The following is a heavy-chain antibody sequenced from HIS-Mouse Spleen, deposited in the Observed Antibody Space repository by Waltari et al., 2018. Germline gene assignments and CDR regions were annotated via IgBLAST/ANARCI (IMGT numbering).Heavy chain of an antibody. V-gene: IGHV2-70*15. CDR1: GFSLSTSGMC. Sequence: QVTLRESGPALVKPTQTLTLTCTFSGFSLSTSGMCVSWIRQPPGKALEWLARIDWDDDKYYSTSLKTRLTISKDTSTNQVVLTMTNMDPVDTATYYCARIQAGKLELPFDYWGQGTLVTVSS. J-gene: IGHJ4*02. CDR3: ARIQAGKLELPFDY. CDR2: IDWDDDK. D-gene: IGHD1-7*01.